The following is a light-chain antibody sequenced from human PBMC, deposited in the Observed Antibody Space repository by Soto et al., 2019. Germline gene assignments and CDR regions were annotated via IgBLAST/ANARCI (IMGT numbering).Light chain of an antibody. CDR3: QQYDTLPRT. Sequence: EIVLTQSPGTLSLSPGERATFSCRASQTVNYSYLGWYQQKPGQAPRLIIHGACRAAGIPDRFSGSGSGTDFTLTISRLEPEDFAVYYCQQYDTLPRTFGQGTKVEIK. J-gene: IGKJ1*01. CDR2: GA. V-gene: IGKV3-20*01. CDR1: QTVNYSY.